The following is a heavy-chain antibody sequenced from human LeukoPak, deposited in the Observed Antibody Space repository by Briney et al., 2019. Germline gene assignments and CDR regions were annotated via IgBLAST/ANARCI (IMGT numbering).Heavy chain of an antibody. CDR3: TRNDAYNLDS. D-gene: IGHD1-1*01. V-gene: IGHV4-59*12. CDR2: IYYSGST. CDR1: GGSISSYY. J-gene: IGHJ4*02. Sequence: SETLSLTCTVSGGSISSYYWSWIRQPPGKGLEWIGSIYYSGSTYYNPSLKSRVTISVDNAKNQFSLSLNSMSAADTAVYFCTRNDAYNLDSWGQGTLVTVSS.